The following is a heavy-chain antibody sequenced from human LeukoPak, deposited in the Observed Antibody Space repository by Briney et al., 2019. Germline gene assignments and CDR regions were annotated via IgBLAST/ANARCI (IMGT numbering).Heavy chain of an antibody. CDR1: GNSISSGDNY. CDR3: ARHGTDARTLNHLGYCSGGSCFFDY. J-gene: IGHJ4*02. V-gene: IGHV4-39*01. CDR2: IYYSGST. Sequence: PSETLSLTCTVSGNSISSGDNYWSWIRQPPGKGLEWIGSIYYSGSTYYNPSLKSRVTISVDTSKNQFSLKLSSVTAADTAVYYCARHGTDARTLNHLGYCSGGSCFFDYWGQGTLVTVSS. D-gene: IGHD2-15*01.